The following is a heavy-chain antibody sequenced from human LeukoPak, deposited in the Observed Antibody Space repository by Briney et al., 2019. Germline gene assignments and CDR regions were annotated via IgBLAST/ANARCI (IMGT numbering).Heavy chain of an antibody. Sequence: SETLSLTCTVSGGSISSYYWSWIRQPPGKGLEWIGYIYYSGSTNYNPSLKSRVTISVDTSKNQFSLKLSSVTAADTAVYYCARGPPAMVRGVITHFDYWGQGTLVTVSS. CDR3: ARGPPAMVRGVITHFDY. CDR2: IYYSGST. V-gene: IGHV4-59*01. D-gene: IGHD3-10*01. J-gene: IGHJ4*02. CDR1: GGSISSYY.